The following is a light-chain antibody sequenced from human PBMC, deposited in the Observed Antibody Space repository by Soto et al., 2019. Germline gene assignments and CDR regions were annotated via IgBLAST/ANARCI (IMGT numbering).Light chain of an antibody. Sequence: QSALTQPASVSGSPGQSITISCTGTSSDVGGYNYVSWYQQHPGKARKLMIYEVSNRPSGVSNRFSGSKSGNTASLTISGLQAEDEADYYCSSYTSSSTPVFGTGTKLTVL. CDR1: SSDVGGYNY. CDR2: EVS. CDR3: SSYTSSSTPV. J-gene: IGLJ1*01. V-gene: IGLV2-14*01.